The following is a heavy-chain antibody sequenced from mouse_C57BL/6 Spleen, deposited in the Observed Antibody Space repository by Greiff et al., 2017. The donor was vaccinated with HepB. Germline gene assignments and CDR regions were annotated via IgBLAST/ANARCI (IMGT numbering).Heavy chain of an antibody. Sequence: QVQLQQSGAELARPGASVKMSCKASGYPFTSYTMHWVKQRPGQGLEWIGYINPSSGYTKYNQKFKDKATLTADKSASTAYMQLSSLTSEDAAVYYCARKEGNYWYFDVWGTGTTVTVSS. CDR1: GYPFTSYT. CDR3: ARKEGNYWYFDV. D-gene: IGHD2-1*01. V-gene: IGHV1-4*01. J-gene: IGHJ1*03. CDR2: INPSSGYT.